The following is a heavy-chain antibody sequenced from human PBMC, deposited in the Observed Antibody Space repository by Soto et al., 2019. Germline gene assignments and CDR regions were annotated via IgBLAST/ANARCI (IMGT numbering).Heavy chain of an antibody. CDR1: GFTFSTYG. CDR3: AKDLQSYGDYDYYCYGMDV. CDR2: ISYDGTNK. Sequence: QVQLVESGGGEGQPGRSLTISCAASGFTFSTYGMHWVRQTPGKGLDWVAVISYDGTNKFYSDSVKGRFTISRDNFKNTLNRQMNSLRADDTAVYSCAKDLQSYGDYDYYCYGMDVWGLGTRVNVS. J-gene: IGHJ6*02. V-gene: IGHV3-30*18. D-gene: IGHD4-17*01.